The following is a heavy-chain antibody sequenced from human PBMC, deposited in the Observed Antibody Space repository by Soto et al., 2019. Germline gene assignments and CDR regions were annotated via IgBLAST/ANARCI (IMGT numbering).Heavy chain of an antibody. CDR1: GFTFSSYS. V-gene: IGHV3-21*01. CDR3: ARDRAYGVYSYYYMDV. Sequence: EVQLVESGGGLVKPGGSLRLSCAASGFTFSSYSMNWVRQAPGKGLEWVSSISSSSSYIYYADSVKGRFTISRDNAKNSLYLQMNSLRAEDTAVYYCARDRAYGVYSYYYMDVWGKGTTVTVSS. CDR2: ISSSSSYI. J-gene: IGHJ6*03. D-gene: IGHD4-17*01.